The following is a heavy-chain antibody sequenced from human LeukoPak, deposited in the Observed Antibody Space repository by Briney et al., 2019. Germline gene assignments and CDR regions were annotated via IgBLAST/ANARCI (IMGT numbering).Heavy chain of an antibody. D-gene: IGHD2-15*01. J-gene: IGHJ5*02. Sequence: SVKVSCKASGGIFSSYAISWVRQAPGQGLEWMGGIIPIFGTANYAQKFQGRVTITADESTSTAYMELSSLRSEDTAVYYCARDRGLSCRGGTCSMESWGQGTLVTVSS. CDR3: ARDRGLSCRGGTCSMES. V-gene: IGHV1-69*13. CDR1: GGIFSSYA. CDR2: IIPIFGTA.